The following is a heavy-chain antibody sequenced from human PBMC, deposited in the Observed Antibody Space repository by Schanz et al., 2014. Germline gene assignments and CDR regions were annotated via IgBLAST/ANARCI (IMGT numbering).Heavy chain of an antibody. CDR1: GDTFRSYT. CDR2: IIPITGIT. J-gene: IGHJ4*02. Sequence: AQLVESGAEVKKPGSSVKVSCKASGDTFRSYTINWVRHAPGQGLEWMGRIIPITGITNYAQKFQGRVTFTADKATGTAYMELSRLKSEDTAMYYCAEYASGNYYDLWGQGTLVTVSS. CDR3: AEYASGNYYDL. D-gene: IGHD3-10*01. V-gene: IGHV1-69*09.